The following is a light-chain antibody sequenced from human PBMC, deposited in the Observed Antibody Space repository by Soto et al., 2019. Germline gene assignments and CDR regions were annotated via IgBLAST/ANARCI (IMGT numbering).Light chain of an antibody. J-gene: IGKJ1*01. Sequence: DIQMTQSPSTLSASVGDIVTITCRASQTIDSWLAWYQQRPGKPPNLLIYKASTLASGVPSRLSGSGSGTDFTLTISRLQPDDSATYYCQQYDVYSTFGQGTKVDIK. CDR1: QTIDSW. CDR3: QQYDVYST. CDR2: KAS. V-gene: IGKV1-5*03.